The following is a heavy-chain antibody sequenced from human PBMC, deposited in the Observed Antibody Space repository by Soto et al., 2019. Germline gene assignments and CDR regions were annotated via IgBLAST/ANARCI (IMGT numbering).Heavy chain of an antibody. Sequence: SETLSLTCAAYGGYFSSYHWSWIRQTPGKGLEWIGEINHLTTTNYNPSLKSRVIISLDTPKNQFSLKLSSVTAADTAVYYCARGYDTALAPIFWGQGILVTVSS. J-gene: IGHJ4*02. D-gene: IGHD5-18*01. CDR1: GGYFSSYH. CDR3: ARGYDTALAPIF. CDR2: INHLTTT. V-gene: IGHV4-34*01.